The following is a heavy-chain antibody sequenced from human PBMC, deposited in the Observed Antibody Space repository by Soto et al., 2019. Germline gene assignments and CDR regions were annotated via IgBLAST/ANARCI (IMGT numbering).Heavy chain of an antibody. V-gene: IGHV3-30*18. J-gene: IGHJ4*02. CDR3: AKGNDGSGRGLDY. CDR1: GFTFSSYG. CDR2: ISNDGSRT. Sequence: QVQLVESGGGVVQPGRSLRLSCAASGFTFSSYGMHWVRQAPGKGLEWVSVISNDGSRTYYTDSGKGRFTIYRDNSENTVYLQMNSLRVEDTAVYFCAKGNDGSGRGLDYWGQGTLVTVSS. D-gene: IGHD3-10*01.